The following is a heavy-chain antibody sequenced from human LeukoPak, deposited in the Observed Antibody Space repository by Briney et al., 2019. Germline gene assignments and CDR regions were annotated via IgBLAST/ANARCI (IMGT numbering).Heavy chain of an antibody. CDR3: AKDRPPKRDYGDPKYFQH. CDR1: GFTFSSYA. D-gene: IGHD4-17*01. Sequence: GGSLRLSCAASGFTFSSYAMSWVRQAPGKGLEWVSAISGSGGSTYYADSVKGRFTISRDNSKNTLYLQMNSLRAEDTAVYYCAKDRPPKRDYGDPKYFQHWGQGTLVTVSS. V-gene: IGHV3-23*01. J-gene: IGHJ1*01. CDR2: ISGSGGST.